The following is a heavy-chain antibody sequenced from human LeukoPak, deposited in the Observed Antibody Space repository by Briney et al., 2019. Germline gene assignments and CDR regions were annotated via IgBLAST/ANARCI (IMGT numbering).Heavy chain of an antibody. Sequence: SETLSLTCTVSGGSISSSSYYWGWIRQPPGKGLEWIGSIYYSGSTYYNPSLKSRVTISVDTSKNQFSLKLSSVTAADTAVYYCARDVDTAMAGLHYFDYWAREPWSPSPQ. CDR3: ARDVDTAMAGLHYFDY. V-gene: IGHV4-39*01. J-gene: IGHJ4*02. CDR2: IYYSGST. CDR1: GGSISSSSYY. D-gene: IGHD5-18*01.